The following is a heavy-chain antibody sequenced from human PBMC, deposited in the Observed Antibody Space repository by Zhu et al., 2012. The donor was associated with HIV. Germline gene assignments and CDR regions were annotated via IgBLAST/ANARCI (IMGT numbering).Heavy chain of an antibody. D-gene: IGHD4-17*01. CDR2: IYYSGST. J-gene: IGHJ4*02. CDR3: ARQELTTVTPDY. Sequence: QVQLQESGPGLVKPSETLSLTCTVSGGSISSSSYYWGWIRQPPGKGLEWIGSIYYSGSTYYNPSLKSRVTISVDTSKNQFSLKLSSVTAADTAVYYCARQELTTVTPDYWGQGNPGHRLL. CDR1: GGSISSSSYY. V-gene: IGHV4-39*07.